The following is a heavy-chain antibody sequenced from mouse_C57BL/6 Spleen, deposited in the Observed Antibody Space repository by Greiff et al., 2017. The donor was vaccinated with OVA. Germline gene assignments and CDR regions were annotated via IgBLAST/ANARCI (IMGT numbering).Heavy chain of an antibody. D-gene: IGHD2-4*01. CDR2: IDPETGGT. Sequence: VQRVESGAELVRPGASVTLSCKASGYTFTDYEMHWVKQTPVHGLEWIGAIDPETGGTAYNQKFKGKAILTADKSSSTAYMELRSLTSEDSAVYYCTYDYDDGFDYWGQGTTLTVSS. J-gene: IGHJ2*01. CDR1: GYTFTDYE. V-gene: IGHV1-15*01. CDR3: TYDYDDGFDY.